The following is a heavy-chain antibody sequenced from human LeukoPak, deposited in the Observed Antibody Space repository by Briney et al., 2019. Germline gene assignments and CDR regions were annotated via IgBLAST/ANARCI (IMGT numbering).Heavy chain of an antibody. J-gene: IGHJ4*02. CDR3: TRTSVAAAGAC. CDR1: GFTISNYW. Sequence: GGSLRLSCVGSGFTISNYWMTWVRQAPGKGLEWVDNIRQDGSEKYYVDSVKGRFTISRENAKNSVYLQMNSLRAEDTALYYCTRTSVAAAGACWGQGTLVLVSS. CDR2: IRQDGSEK. V-gene: IGHV3-7*01. D-gene: IGHD6-13*01.